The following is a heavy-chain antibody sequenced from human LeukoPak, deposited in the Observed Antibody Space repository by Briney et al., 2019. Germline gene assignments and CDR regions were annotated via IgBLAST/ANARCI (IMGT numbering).Heavy chain of an antibody. Sequence: GGSLRLSCAASGFTFSSYAMHWVRQAPGKGLEWVAVISYDGSNKYYADSVKGRFTISRDNSKNTLYLQMNSLRAEDMAVYCCARDHTSDFWSSYYYYGMDVWGQGTTVTVSS. CDR1: GFTFSSYA. J-gene: IGHJ6*02. CDR3: ARDHTSDFWSSYYYYGMDV. D-gene: IGHD3-3*01. CDR2: ISYDGSNK. V-gene: IGHV3-30-3*01.